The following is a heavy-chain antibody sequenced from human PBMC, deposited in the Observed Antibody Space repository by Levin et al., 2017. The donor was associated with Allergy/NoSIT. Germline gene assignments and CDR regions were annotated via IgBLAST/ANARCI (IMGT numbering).Heavy chain of an antibody. J-gene: IGHJ5*02. CDR1: GYSFTSYW. CDR2: IYPGDSDT. D-gene: IGHD4-23*01. Sequence: GESLKISCKGSGYSFTSYWIGWVRQMPGKGLEWMGIIYPGDSDTRYSPSFQGQVTISADKSISTAYLQWSSLKASDTAMYYCARLVSHRPDYGGNSGWFDPWGQGTLVTVSS. V-gene: IGHV5-51*01. CDR3: ARLVSHRPDYGGNSGWFDP.